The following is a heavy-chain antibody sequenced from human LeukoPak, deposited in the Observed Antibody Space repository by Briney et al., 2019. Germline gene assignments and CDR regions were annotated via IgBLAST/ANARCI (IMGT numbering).Heavy chain of an antibody. V-gene: IGHV4-39*01. CDR1: GGSISSYY. CDR3: ARLSSSSHLFDY. D-gene: IGHD6-6*01. CDR2: TYYSGST. Sequence: SETLSLXCTVSGGSISSYYWGWIRRPPGKGLEWIGSTYYSGSTYYNPSLKSRVTISVDTSKNQFSLKLSSVTAADTAVYYCARLSSSSHLFDYWGQGTLVTVSS. J-gene: IGHJ4*02.